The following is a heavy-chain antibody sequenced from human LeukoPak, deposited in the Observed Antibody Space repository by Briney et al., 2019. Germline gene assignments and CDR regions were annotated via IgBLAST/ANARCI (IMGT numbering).Heavy chain of an antibody. CDR1: GGSFSGYY. CDR2: INHSGST. V-gene: IGHV4-34*01. CDR3: AREDPSSTSLDY. Sequence: SETLSLTCAVYGGSFSGYYWSWIRQPPGKGLEWIGEINHSGSTNYNPSLKSRVTISVDTSKNQFSLKLSSVTAADTAVYYCAREDPSSTSLDYWGQGTLVTVSS. J-gene: IGHJ4*02. D-gene: IGHD2-2*01.